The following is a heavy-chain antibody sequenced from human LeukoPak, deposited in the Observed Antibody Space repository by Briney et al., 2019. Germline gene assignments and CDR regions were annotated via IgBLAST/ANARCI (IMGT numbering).Heavy chain of an antibody. Sequence: PSETLSLTCAVYGESLSPYYWSWIRQPPGKGLEWIGEINHRGTTNYNPSLMSRLTISVDTSKNQFSPNLNSVTAADTAVYYCARGGGVEVPADYWGQGILVTVSS. D-gene: IGHD2-2*01. V-gene: IGHV4-34*01. CDR3: ARGGGVEVPADY. CDR2: INHRGTT. CDR1: GESLSPYY. J-gene: IGHJ4*02.